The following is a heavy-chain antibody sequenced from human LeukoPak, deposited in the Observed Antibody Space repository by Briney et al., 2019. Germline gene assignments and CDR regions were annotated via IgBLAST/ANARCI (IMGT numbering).Heavy chain of an antibody. V-gene: IGHV3-23*01. CDR2: ISSSGGST. Sequence: GRSLRLSCAASGFTFSSYAMSWVRQAPGKGLEWVSAISSSGGSTYYADSVKGRFTISRDNSSNTLYLQRNSLRAEDTAVYYCAKDVLARYSSIWYYFDYWGQGILVTVSS. J-gene: IGHJ4*02. CDR1: GFTFSSYA. CDR3: AKDVLARYSSIWYYFDY. D-gene: IGHD6-13*01.